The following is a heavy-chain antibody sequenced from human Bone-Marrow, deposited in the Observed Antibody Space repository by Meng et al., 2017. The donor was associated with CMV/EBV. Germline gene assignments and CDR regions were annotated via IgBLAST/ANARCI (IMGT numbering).Heavy chain of an antibody. J-gene: IGHJ4*02. CDR1: GFAFSNYA. Sequence: SCSASGFAFSNYAMNWVRQAPGKGLEWVSVISASGDPTFYADSVRGRSTISRDNSKNILYLQMNSLRAEDTAVYYCATKERGGDFGRWGQGTLVTVSS. CDR3: ATKERGGDFGR. D-gene: IGHD2-21*02. V-gene: IGHV3-23*01. CDR2: ISASGDPT.